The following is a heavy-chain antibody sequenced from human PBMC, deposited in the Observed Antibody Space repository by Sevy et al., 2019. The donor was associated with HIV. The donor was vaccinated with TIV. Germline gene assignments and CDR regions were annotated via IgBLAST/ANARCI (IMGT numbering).Heavy chain of an antibody. D-gene: IGHD1-26*01. CDR2: ISSSSTI. Sequence: GGSLRLSCAASGFTFSSYSMNWVRQAPGKGLEWVSYISSSSTIYYADSVKGRFTISRDNAKNSLYLQMNSLRDEETAVYYCARDDYSGSYDGGLDYWGQGTLVTVSS. J-gene: IGHJ4*02. CDR1: GFTFSSYS. CDR3: ARDDYSGSYDGGLDY. V-gene: IGHV3-48*02.